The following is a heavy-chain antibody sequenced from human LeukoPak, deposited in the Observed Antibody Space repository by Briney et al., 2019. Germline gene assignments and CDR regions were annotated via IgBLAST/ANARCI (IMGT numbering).Heavy chain of an antibody. CDR1: GYTFTHYI. V-gene: IGHV1-18*01. D-gene: IGHD4-17*01. J-gene: IGHJ5*02. Sequence: ASVKVSCKASGYTFTHYIINWVRQAPGQGLEWMGKISAYNNYTTYAQKFQGRIAMTTDTSTNTAYMDLRSLRSDDTAFYYCAREGADDHGRLLWFDPWGQGTLVTVSS. CDR2: ISAYNNYT. CDR3: AREGADDHGRLLWFDP.